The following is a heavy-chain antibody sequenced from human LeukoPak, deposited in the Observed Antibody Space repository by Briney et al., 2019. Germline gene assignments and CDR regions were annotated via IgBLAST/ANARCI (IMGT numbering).Heavy chain of an antibody. J-gene: IGHJ4*02. CDR1: GITFRNYG. CDR3: ASSGSYRFDY. V-gene: IGHV3-33*01. CDR2: IWYDGSNK. Sequence: GGSLRLSCAASGITFRNYGMHWVRQAPGKGLEWVAVIWYDGSNKDYADSVKGRFTVSRDNAKNSLYLQMNSLRDEDTAVYYCASSGSYRFDYWGQGTLVTVSS. D-gene: IGHD1-26*01.